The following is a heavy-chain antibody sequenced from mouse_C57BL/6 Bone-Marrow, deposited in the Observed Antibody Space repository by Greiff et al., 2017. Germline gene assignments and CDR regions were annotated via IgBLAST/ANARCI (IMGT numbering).Heavy chain of an antibody. D-gene: IGHD2-4*01. Sequence: QVQLQQPGAELVKPGASVKLSCKASGYTFTNYWMHWVKQRPGQGLEWIGMMHPNGGSPDYNEKFKREATLSVDKSSRAAYMELSSLTSEDSAVYYCSRSYDYDDYTMDDWGQGTSVTVSS. J-gene: IGHJ4*01. CDR1: GYTFTNYW. CDR2: MHPNGGSP. CDR3: SRSYDYDDYTMDD. V-gene: IGHV1-64*01.